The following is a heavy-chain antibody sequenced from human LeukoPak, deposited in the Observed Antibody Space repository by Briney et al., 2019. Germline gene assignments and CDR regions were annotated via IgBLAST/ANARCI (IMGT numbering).Heavy chain of an antibody. Sequence: GGSLRLSCAASGFTLSSYGMHWVRQAPGKGLEWVAVIWYDGSNKYYADSVKGRFTISRDNSKNTLYLQMNSLRAEDTAVYYCAKEQGDSPPDDAFDIWGQGTMVTVSS. V-gene: IGHV3-33*06. CDR2: IWYDGSNK. J-gene: IGHJ3*02. CDR3: AKEQGDSPPDDAFDI. D-gene: IGHD2-21*02. CDR1: GFTLSSYG.